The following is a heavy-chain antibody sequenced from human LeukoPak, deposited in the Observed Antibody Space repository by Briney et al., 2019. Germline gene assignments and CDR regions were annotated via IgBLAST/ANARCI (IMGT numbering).Heavy chain of an antibody. CDR1: GGSISSGSYY. V-gene: IGHV4-61*02. CDR2: IYTSGST. CDR3: ARGGITMVRGVKPYAFDI. J-gene: IGHJ3*02. Sequence: SQTLSLTSTVSGGSISSGSYYWSWIRQPAGKGLEWIGRIYTSGSTNYNPSLKSRVTISVDTSKNQFSLKLSSVTAADTAVYYCARGGITMVRGVKPYAFDIWGQGTMVTVSS. D-gene: IGHD3-10*01.